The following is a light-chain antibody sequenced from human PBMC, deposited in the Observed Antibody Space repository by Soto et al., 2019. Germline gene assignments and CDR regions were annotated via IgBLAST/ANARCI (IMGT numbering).Light chain of an antibody. J-gene: IGKJ4*01. CDR1: QSISNW. CDR3: KRYNSYSVS. V-gene: IGKV1-5*01. CDR2: DAS. Sequence: DIQMTQSPSTLSASVGDRVTITCRASQSISNWLAWYQQKPRKAPKLLIYDASSLESGVPSRFSGSGSGTEFTLTISSLQLDDFATYYYKRYNSYSVSFGGGPKVEIK.